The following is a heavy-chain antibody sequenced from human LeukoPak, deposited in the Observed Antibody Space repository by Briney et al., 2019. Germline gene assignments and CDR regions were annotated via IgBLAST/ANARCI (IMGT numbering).Heavy chain of an antibody. J-gene: IGHJ6*02. V-gene: IGHV4-4*07. CDR2: IYTNGTT. CDR1: GGSIRNYY. CDR3: AKEDIVVVTKYIHYGMDV. D-gene: IGHD2-15*01. Sequence: SETLSLTCIVSGGSIRNYYWTWIRQPAGKGLQWIGRIYTNGTTNYSPSLNSRVTMSVDTSKNPFSLKLTSVTAADTAVYYCAKEDIVVVTKYIHYGMDVWGQGTTVTVSS.